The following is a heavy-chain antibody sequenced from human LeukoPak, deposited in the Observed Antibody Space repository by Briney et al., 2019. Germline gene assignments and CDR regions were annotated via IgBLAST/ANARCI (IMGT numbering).Heavy chain of an antibody. Sequence: PGGSLSLSCAASGFTVSSNYMSWVRQAPGKGLEWVSVIYSGGSTYYADSVKGRFTISRDNSKNTLYLQMNSLRAEDTAVYYCARGVNAGIIPYFDWLLSLDYWGQGTLVTVSS. CDR2: IYSGGST. CDR1: GFTVSSNY. J-gene: IGHJ4*02. CDR3: ARGVNAGIIPYFDWLLSLDY. D-gene: IGHD3-9*01. V-gene: IGHV3-53*01.